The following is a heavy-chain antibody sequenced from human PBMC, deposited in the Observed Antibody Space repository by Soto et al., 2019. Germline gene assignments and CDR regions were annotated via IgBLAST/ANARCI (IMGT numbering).Heavy chain of an antibody. CDR2: ISAYNGNT. CDR1: GYTFTSYG. CDR3: ARDLVLRGAGAFDI. J-gene: IGHJ3*02. V-gene: IGHV1-18*04. D-gene: IGHD6-6*01. Sequence: AAVKVSCKASGYTFTSYGISWVRQAPGQGLEWMGWISAYNGNTNYAQKLQGRVTMTTDTSTSTAYMELRSLRSDDTAVYYCARDLVLRGAGAFDIWGQGTMVTVSS.